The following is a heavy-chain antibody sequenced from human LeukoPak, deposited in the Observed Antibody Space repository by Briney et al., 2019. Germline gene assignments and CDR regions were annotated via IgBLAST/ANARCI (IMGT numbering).Heavy chain of an antibody. Sequence: GASVKVPCKTSGYTFTSYYMHWVRQAPGQGLEWMGIINPSGGSTSYAQKFQGRVTMSRDTSTSTVYMELSSLRSEDTALYYCARGLVEMASHHFDFWGQGTLVTVSS. V-gene: IGHV1-46*01. CDR2: INPSGGST. J-gene: IGHJ4*02. CDR3: ARGLVEMASHHFDF. CDR1: GYTFTSYY. D-gene: IGHD5-24*01.